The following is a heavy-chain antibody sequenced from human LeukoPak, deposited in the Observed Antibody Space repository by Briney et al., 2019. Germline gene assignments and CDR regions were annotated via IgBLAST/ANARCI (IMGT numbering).Heavy chain of an antibody. CDR2: INPNSGGA. V-gene: IGHV1-2*02. J-gene: IGHJ4*02. D-gene: IGHD3-16*01. CDR3: ARAYYDTSSNYIDY. Sequence: ASVNVSCKASGYSFIGYYMHWVRQAPGQRLEGVGWINPNSGGAIYGQKLQGRVTMTRDTSITTVYMELSSLKSDDTAVYCCARAYYDTSSNYIDYWGQGTLVTVS. CDR1: GYSFIGYY.